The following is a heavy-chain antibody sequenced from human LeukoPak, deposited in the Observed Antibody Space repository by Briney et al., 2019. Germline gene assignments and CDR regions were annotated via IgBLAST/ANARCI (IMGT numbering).Heavy chain of an antibody. CDR2: ISSSGSTI. J-gene: IGHJ6*03. CDR1: GFTFSSYE. CDR3: ARVPYDYVWGSYRYSRYYYYMDV. Sequence: GGSLRLSCAASGFTFSSYEMNWVRQAPGKGLEWVSYISSSGSTIYYADSVKGRFTISRDNAKNSLYLQMNSLRAEDTAVYYCARVPYDYVWGSYRYSRYYYYMDVWGKGTTVTISS. V-gene: IGHV3-48*03. D-gene: IGHD3-16*02.